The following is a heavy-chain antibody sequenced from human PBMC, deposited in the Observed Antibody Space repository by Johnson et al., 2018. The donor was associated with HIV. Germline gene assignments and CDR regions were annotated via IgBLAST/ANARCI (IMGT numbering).Heavy chain of an antibody. Sequence: VQLVESGGGLVQPGGSLRLSCAASGFTVSRNYMNWVRQAPGKGLEWVSVIYSGGDTYYAESVKGRFTISRDNFKNTLYLQMNSLKVEDTAVYYCARGAAFDIWGQGTIVIVSS. CDR1: GFTVSRNY. J-gene: IGHJ3*02. V-gene: IGHV3-66*01. CDR2: IYSGGDT. CDR3: ARGAAFDI.